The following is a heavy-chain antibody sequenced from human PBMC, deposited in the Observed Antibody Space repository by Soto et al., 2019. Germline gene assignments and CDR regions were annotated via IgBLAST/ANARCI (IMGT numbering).Heavy chain of an antibody. V-gene: IGHV1-3*05. CDR2: INAGNGNT. D-gene: IGHD2-21*02. J-gene: IGHJ4*02. Sequence: QVQLVQSGAEEKKPGASVKVSCKASGYTFTSYAMHWVRQAPGQRIEWLGWINAGNGNTKYSQKFQGRVTITMDTSASTAYMELSSLRSEDTAVYYCAKSIVGVTALDYCGQGTLVTVSS. CDR1: GYTFTSYA. CDR3: AKSIVGVTALDY.